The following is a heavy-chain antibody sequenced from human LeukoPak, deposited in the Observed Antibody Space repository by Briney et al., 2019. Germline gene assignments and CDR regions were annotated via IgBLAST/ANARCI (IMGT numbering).Heavy chain of an antibody. J-gene: IGHJ4*02. V-gene: IGHV3-7*03. Sequence: GGSLRLSCTASGFTFSNFWMGWVRQAPGKGLEWVANIEQDETEKFYLDSVKGRLTISRDNSKNTLYLQMNSLRAEDTAVYYCAKGKYTSSHSDYWGQGTLVTVSS. CDR2: IEQDETEK. CDR1: GFTFSNFW. D-gene: IGHD5-18*01. CDR3: AKGKYTSSHSDY.